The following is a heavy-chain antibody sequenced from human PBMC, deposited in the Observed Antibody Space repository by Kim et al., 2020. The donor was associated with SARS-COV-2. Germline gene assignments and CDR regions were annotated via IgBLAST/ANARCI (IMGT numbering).Heavy chain of an antibody. D-gene: IGHD3-3*01. CDR2: ISVYNGNT. Sequence: ASVKVSCKASGYTFTSYGISWVRQAPGQGLEWMGWISVYNGNTNYAQKLQGRVTMTTDTSTSTAYMELRSLRSDDTAVYYCARTRITIFGVVNYMDVRGKGTTVTVSS. CDR1: GYTFTSYG. J-gene: IGHJ6*03. V-gene: IGHV1-18*01. CDR3: ARTRITIFGVVNYMDV.